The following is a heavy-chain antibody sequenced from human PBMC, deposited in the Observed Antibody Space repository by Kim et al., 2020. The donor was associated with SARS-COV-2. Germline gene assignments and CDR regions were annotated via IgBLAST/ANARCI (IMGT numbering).Heavy chain of an antibody. J-gene: IGHJ4*02. CDR2: ISDSGGRT. Sequence: ISDSGGRTHYADSVKGRFTISSDKSKNTLYLQLNSLRAEDTAVYYCSASDYWGQGTLVTVSS. CDR3: SASDY. V-gene: IGHV3-23*01.